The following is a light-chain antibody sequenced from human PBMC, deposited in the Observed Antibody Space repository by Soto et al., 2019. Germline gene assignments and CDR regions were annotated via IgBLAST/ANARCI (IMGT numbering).Light chain of an antibody. CDR3: HQSYSTPYT. CDR2: AAS. J-gene: IGKJ2*01. V-gene: IGKV1-39*01. Sequence: DIPMTQSPSSLSASVGDRVTITCRASQSISSYLNWYQQKPGKAPKHLIYAASSLQSGVLSRFNGSGSGTDFTLTISSLQPEDFATYCCHQSYSTPYTCGQGTKMDIK. CDR1: QSISSY.